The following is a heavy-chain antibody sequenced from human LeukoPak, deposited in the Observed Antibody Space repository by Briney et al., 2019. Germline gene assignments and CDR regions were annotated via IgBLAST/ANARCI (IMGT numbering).Heavy chain of an antibody. D-gene: IGHD3-3*01. CDR3: ARDRPYDFWSGYYRNFPLFDY. CDR2: ISAYNGNT. J-gene: IGHJ4*02. V-gene: IGHV1-18*01. CDR1: GYTFISYG. Sequence: GASVKVSCKASGYTFISYGISWVRQAPGQGLEWMGWISAYNGNTNYAQKVQGRVTMTTDTSTSTAYMELRSLRSDDTAVYFCARDRPYDFWSGYYRNFPLFDYWGQGTLVTVSS.